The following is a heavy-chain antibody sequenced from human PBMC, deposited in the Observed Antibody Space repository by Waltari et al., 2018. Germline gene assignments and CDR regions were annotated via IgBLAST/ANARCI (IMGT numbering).Heavy chain of an antibody. CDR2: IDSTGGST. V-gene: IGHV3-74*01. CDR3: ASLSAPIDY. J-gene: IGHJ4*02. CDR1: GSPVSGYW. Sequence: EVLLVESGGGVVQPGGSLTLPCAPSGSPVSGYWMPWFRQSPGKGLVWVSEIDSTGGSTTYADSVRGRFTISRDNDKNTIYLHMNSLRAEDTALYYCASLSAPIDYWGQGTLVTVSS. D-gene: IGHD6-25*01.